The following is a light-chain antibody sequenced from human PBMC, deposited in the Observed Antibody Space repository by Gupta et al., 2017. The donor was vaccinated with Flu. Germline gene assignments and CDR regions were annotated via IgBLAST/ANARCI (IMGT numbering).Light chain of an antibody. J-gene: IGKJ2*01. CDR1: QSVNIY. CDR2: DAS. CDR3: QQRSGLPMYT. V-gene: IGKV3-11*01. Sequence: ATLSLSPGDIAILSCRASQSVNIYLAWYQQKPGQPPRLLMFDASKRAAGIPDRFSGSGSGTDFTLTISTLEPEDFAVYYCQQRSGLPMYTFGQGTKLE.